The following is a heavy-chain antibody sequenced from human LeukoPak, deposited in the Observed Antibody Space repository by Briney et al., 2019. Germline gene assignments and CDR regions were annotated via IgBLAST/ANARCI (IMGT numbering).Heavy chain of an antibody. CDR2: INPNSGGT. D-gene: IGHD3-22*01. Sequence: ASVKVSCKPCRYTFHGYFLHKVRQAPEKGLDWMEWINPNSGGTNYAQKFQGRVTMTRDTSISTAYMELSRLRSDDTAVYYCAAAGGSGYYPYYYYGMDVWGQGTTVTVSS. J-gene: IGHJ6*02. CDR1: RYTFHGYF. CDR3: AAAGGSGYYPYYYYGMDV. V-gene: IGHV1-2*02.